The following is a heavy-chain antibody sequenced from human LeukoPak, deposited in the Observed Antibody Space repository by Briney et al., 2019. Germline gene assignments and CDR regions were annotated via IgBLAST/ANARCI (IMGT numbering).Heavy chain of an antibody. Sequence: ASVKVSCKASGYTFTNYGITWVRQAPGQGLAWMGWISPYNGNTNYPRKLQGRVTMTTDTSTNTAYMELRSLRSDDTALYYCATEGGWQPTDYGDHVYWGQGTLVTVSS. CDR3: ATEGGWQPTDYGDHVY. J-gene: IGHJ4*02. V-gene: IGHV1-18*01. CDR1: GYTFTNYG. CDR2: ISPYNGNT. D-gene: IGHD4-17*01.